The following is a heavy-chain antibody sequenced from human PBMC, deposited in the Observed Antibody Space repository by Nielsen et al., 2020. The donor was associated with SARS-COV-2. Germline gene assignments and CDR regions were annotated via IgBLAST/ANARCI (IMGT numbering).Heavy chain of an antibody. D-gene: IGHD3/OR15-3a*01. Sequence: GESLKISCATSGFTFTNFGMHWVRQAPGKGLQRVSFISYEGSKRYYLDSVQGRFTISRDHSKNTVYLQMNSLRTEDTAVYFCAKQGGVFHFRSSYYPAVWGQGSLVTVST. CDR1: GFTFTNFG. J-gene: IGHJ4*02. CDR3: AKQGGVFHFRSSYYPAV. V-gene: IGHV3-30*18. CDR2: ISYEGSKR.